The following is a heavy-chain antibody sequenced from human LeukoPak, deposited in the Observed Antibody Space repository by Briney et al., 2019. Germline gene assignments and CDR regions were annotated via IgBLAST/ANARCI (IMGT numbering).Heavy chain of an antibody. CDR2: ISSSGSTI. V-gene: IGHV3-11*01. CDR1: GFTFSDYY. CDR3: APTYYDILTGYSPFDY. Sequence: GGSLRLSCVASGFTFSDYYMSWIRQAPGKGLEWVSYISSSGSTIYYADSVKGRFTISRDNAKNSLYLQMNSLRAEDTAVYYCAPTYYDILTGYSPFDYWGQGTLVTVSS. D-gene: IGHD3-9*01. J-gene: IGHJ4*02.